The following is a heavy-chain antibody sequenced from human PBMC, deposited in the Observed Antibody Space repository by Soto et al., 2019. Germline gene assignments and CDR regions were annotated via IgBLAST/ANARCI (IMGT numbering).Heavy chain of an antibody. CDR1: GFTFSSYA. D-gene: IGHD2-2*01. CDR2: ISGSGGST. V-gene: IGHV3-23*01. CDR3: AKDHCSSTSCYLLYYYYGMDV. Sequence: EVQLLESGGGLVQPGGSLRLSCAASGFTFSSYAMSWVRQAPGKGLEWVSAISGSGGSTYYADSVKGRFTISRDNSKNPLYLQMNSLRAEDTAVYYCAKDHCSSTSCYLLYYYYGMDVWGQGTTVTVSS. J-gene: IGHJ6*02.